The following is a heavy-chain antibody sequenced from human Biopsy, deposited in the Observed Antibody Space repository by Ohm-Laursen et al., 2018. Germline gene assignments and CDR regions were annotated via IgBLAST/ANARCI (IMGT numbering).Heavy chain of an antibody. CDR3: AAFPFSGGPAFDI. J-gene: IGHJ3*02. V-gene: IGHV4-59*02. CDR1: GGSVGDYF. Sequence: SETLSLTCSVSGGSVGDYFLSWIRLVPGKRPEWIGYTYYRGTSENNPSLRSRVTTSVDISRNQFFLNIKSVTGADTAVYYCAAFPFSGGPAFDIWGQGTTVSVSS. D-gene: IGHD2/OR15-2a*01. CDR2: TYYRGTS.